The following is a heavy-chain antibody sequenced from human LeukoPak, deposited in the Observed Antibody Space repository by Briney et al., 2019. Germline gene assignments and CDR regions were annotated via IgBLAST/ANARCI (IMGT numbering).Heavy chain of an antibody. V-gene: IGHV4-59*01. CDR3: ARERMPNAFDI. D-gene: IGHD2-15*01. CDR2: IYYTGST. J-gene: IGHJ3*02. CDR1: GGSISVYY. Sequence: SETLSLTCTVSGGSISVYYWSWIRQPPGKGPDWIGYIYYTGSTNYNPSLKSRVTISVDTSKNQFSLKLSSVTAADTAVYYCARERMPNAFDIWGQGTMVTVSS.